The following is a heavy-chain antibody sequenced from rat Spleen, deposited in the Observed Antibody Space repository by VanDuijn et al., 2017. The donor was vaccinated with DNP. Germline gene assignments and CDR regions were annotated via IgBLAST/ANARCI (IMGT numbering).Heavy chain of an antibody. CDR3: ARHAYRGHYAMDA. J-gene: IGHJ4*01. V-gene: IGHV4-2*01. CDR2: INKDSSTI. Sequence: EVKLVESGGGLVQPGRSLKLSCAASEFNFNDYWMGWVRQAPGKGLEWIGQINKDSSTINYNPSLKVKITISRDKAQNTLYLQMSRLGSEDSALYYCARHAYRGHYAMDAWGQGASVTVSS. D-gene: IGHD1-4*01. CDR1: EFNFNDYW.